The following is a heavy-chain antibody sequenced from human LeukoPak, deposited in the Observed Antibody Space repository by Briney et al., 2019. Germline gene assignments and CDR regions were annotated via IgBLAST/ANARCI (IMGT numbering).Heavy chain of an antibody. CDR1: GGTFSSYA. CDR2: ISAYNGNT. Sequence: EASVKVSCKASGGTFSSYAINWVRQAPGQGLEWMGWISAYNGNTNYAQKLQGRVTMTTDTSTSTAYMELRSLRSDDTAVYYCARALGITGTTCYFDYWGQGTLVTVSS. V-gene: IGHV1-18*04. CDR3: ARALGITGTTCYFDY. D-gene: IGHD1-20*01. J-gene: IGHJ4*02.